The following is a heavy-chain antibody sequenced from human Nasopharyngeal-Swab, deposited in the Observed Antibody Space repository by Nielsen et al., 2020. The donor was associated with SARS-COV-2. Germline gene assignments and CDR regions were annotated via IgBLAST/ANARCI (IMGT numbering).Heavy chain of an antibody. CDR2: IYYSGST. CDR1: GFTFSDYY. J-gene: IGHJ5*02. Sequence: ESLKISCAASGFTFSDYYMSWIRQPPGKGLEWIGSIYYSGSTYYNPSLKSRVTISVDTSKNQFSLKLSSVTAADTAVYYCARHKSWNWGPVWFDPWGQGTLVTVSS. CDR3: ARHKSWNWGPVWFDP. D-gene: IGHD7-27*01. V-gene: IGHV4-39*01.